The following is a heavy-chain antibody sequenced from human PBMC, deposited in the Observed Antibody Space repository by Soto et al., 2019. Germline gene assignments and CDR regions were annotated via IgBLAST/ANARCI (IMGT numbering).Heavy chain of an antibody. V-gene: IGHV3-11*01. D-gene: IGHD3-9*01. CDR2: ISSSGSTI. CDR3: ASDRPNILRHFGYPSGGMDV. CDR1: GFTFSDYY. Sequence: GGSLRLSCAASGFTFSDYYVSWIRQAPGKGLEWVSYISSSGSTIYYADSVKGRFTISRDNAKNSLYLQMNSLRAEDTAVYYCASDRPNILRHFGYPSGGMDVRGQGTTVTVSS. J-gene: IGHJ6*02.